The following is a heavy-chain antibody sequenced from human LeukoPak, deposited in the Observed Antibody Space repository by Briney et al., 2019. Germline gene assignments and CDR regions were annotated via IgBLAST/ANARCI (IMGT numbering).Heavy chain of an antibody. CDR2: ISYDGSNK. Sequence: PGGSLRLSCAASGSTFSSYAMHWVRQAPGKGLEWVAVISYDGSNKYYADSVKGRFTISRDNSKNTLYLQMNSLRAEDTAVYYCARAVGYSSSWYSDFYFDYWGQGTLVTVSS. V-gene: IGHV3-30*04. D-gene: IGHD6-13*01. J-gene: IGHJ4*02. CDR1: GSTFSSYA. CDR3: ARAVGYSSSWYSDFYFDY.